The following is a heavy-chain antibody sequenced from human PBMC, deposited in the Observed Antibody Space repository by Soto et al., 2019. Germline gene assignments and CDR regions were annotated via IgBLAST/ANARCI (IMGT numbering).Heavy chain of an antibody. Sequence: GGSLRLSCAASGFTFSSYWMSWVRQAPGKGLEWVANIKQDGSEKYYVDSVKGRFTISRDNAKNSLYLQMNSLRAEDTAVYYCASGVDCSSTSCYYYYYMDVWGKGTTVTVSS. J-gene: IGHJ6*03. D-gene: IGHD2-2*01. V-gene: IGHV3-7*01. CDR1: GFTFSSYW. CDR3: ASGVDCSSTSCYYYYYMDV. CDR2: IKQDGSEK.